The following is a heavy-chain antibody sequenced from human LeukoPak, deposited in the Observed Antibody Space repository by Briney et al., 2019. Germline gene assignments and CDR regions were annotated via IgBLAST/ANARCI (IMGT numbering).Heavy chain of an antibody. Sequence: GGSLRLSCAASGFTFSSYAMSWVRQAPGKGLEWVSAISGSGGSTYYADSVKGRFTISRDNSKNTLYLQMNSLRAEDTAVYYCAKGPRSSSWSPPTYYYYGMDVWGQGTTVTVSS. V-gene: IGHV3-23*01. D-gene: IGHD6-13*01. CDR1: GFTFSSYA. J-gene: IGHJ6*02. CDR3: AKGPRSSSWSPPTYYYYGMDV. CDR2: ISGSGGST.